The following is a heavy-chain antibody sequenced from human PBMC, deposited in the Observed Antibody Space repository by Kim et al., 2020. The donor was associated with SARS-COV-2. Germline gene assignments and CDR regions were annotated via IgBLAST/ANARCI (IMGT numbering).Heavy chain of an antibody. J-gene: IGHJ5*02. CDR3: ARGHLFRGIQLWLFEPYNWFDP. D-gene: IGHD5-18*01. Sequence: SETLSLTCAVYGGSFSGYYWSWIRQPPGKGLEWIGEINHSGSTNYNPSLKSRVTISVDTSKNQFSLKLSSVTAADTAVYYCARGHLFRGIQLWLFEPYNWFDPWGQGTLVTVSS. CDR1: GGSFSGYY. V-gene: IGHV4-34*01. CDR2: INHSGST.